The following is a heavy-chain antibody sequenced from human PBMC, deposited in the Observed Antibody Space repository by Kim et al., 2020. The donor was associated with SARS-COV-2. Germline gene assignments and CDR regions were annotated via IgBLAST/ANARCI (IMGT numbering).Heavy chain of an antibody. D-gene: IGHD3-22*01. CDR2: IGTAGDT. Sequence: GGSLRLSCAASGFTFSSYDMHWVRQATGKGLEWVSAIGTAGDTYYPGSVKGRFTISRENAKNSLYLQMNSLRAGDTAVYYCAREVSYYDSSGYLLYYYGMDVWGQGTTVTVSS. CDR3: AREVSYYDSSGYLLYYYGMDV. J-gene: IGHJ6*02. V-gene: IGHV3-13*01. CDR1: GFTFSSYD.